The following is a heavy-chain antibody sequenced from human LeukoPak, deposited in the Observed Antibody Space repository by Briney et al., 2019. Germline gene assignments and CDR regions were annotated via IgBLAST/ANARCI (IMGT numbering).Heavy chain of an antibody. CDR2: IGSNGGST. CDR1: GFSFSIHT. V-gene: IGHV3-64*01. J-gene: IGHJ4*02. CDR3: ARETTGTFDY. D-gene: IGHD4-17*01. Sequence: PGGSLSLSCAASGFSFSIHTMHWVRQAPGKGLESVSAIGSNGGSTYYANSVKGRFTISRDNSKNTLYLQMGSLRDEDMAVYYCARETTGTFDYWGQGTLVTVSS.